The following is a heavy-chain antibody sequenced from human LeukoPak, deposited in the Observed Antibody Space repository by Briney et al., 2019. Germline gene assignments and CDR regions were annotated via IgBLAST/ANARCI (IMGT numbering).Heavy chain of an antibody. V-gene: IGHV4-39*01. CDR3: ARIRDFDY. D-gene: IGHD3-3*02. J-gene: IGHJ4*02. CDR2: IYYSGST. CDR1: GGSISSSSYY. Sequence: PPETLSLTCTVSGGSISSSSYYWGWIRQPPGKGLEWIGSIYYSGSTYYNPSLKSRVTISVDTSKNQFSLKLSSVTAADTAVYYCARIRDFDYWGQGTLVTVSS.